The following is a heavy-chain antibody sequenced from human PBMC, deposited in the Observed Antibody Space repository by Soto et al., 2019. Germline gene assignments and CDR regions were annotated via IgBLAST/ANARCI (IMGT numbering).Heavy chain of an antibody. CDR3: ARAGIVATTSYGMDV. CDR1: GFTFSSYA. CDR2: ISYDGSNK. Sequence: HPGGSLRLSCAASGFTFSSYAMHWVRQAPGKGLEWVAVISYDGSNKYYADSVKGRFTISRDNSKNTLYLQMNSLRAEDTAVYYCARAGIVATTSYGMDVWGQGTTVTVSS. J-gene: IGHJ6*02. V-gene: IGHV3-30-3*01. D-gene: IGHD5-12*01.